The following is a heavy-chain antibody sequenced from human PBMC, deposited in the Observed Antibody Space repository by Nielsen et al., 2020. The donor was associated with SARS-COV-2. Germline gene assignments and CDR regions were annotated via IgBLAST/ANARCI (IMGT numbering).Heavy chain of an antibody. D-gene: IGHD2-2*01. CDR3: ARDIHCSSTSCYGMDV. Sequence: GGSLRLSCAASGFTFSSYAMHWVRQAPGKGLEWVAVISYDGSNKYYADSVKGRFTISRDNSKNTLYLQMNSLRAGDTAVYYCARDIHCSSTSCYGMDVWGQGTTVTVSS. CDR2: ISYDGSNK. CDR1: GFTFSSYA. J-gene: IGHJ6*02. V-gene: IGHV3-30-3*01.